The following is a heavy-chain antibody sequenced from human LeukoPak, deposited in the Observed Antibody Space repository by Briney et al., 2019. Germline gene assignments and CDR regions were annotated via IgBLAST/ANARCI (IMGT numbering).Heavy chain of an antibody. CDR2: IYYSGST. D-gene: IGHD6-13*01. Sequence: SQTLSLTCTVSGGSISSGSYYWSWIRQPPGKGLEWIGYIYYSGSTYYNPSLKSRVTISVDTSKNQFSLRLSSVTAADTAVYYCARVTGYMTEDYFDYWGQGTLITVSS. V-gene: IGHV4-30-4*07. CDR3: ARVTGYMTEDYFDY. J-gene: IGHJ4*02. CDR1: GGSISSGSYY.